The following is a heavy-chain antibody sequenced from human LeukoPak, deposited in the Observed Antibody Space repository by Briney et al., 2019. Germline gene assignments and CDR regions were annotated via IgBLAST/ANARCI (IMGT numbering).Heavy chain of an antibody. D-gene: IGHD4-17*01. V-gene: IGHV3-11*03. Sequence: GGSLRLSCAASGFAFSDYYMNCIRQAPGKGLEWVSYISSSSSYTNYADSVKGRFTISRDNAKNSLYLQMNSLRAEDTAVYYCAKARLRNDAFDIWGQGTRVTVSS. CDR1: GFAFSDYY. CDR3: AKARLRNDAFDI. CDR2: ISSSSSYT. J-gene: IGHJ3*02.